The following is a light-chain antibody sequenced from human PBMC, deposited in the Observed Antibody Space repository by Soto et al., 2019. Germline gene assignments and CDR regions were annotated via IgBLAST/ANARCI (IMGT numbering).Light chain of an antibody. J-gene: IGKJ3*01. CDR1: QSVSSNF. CDR3: HHYGRSAIFT. Sequence: EIVMTQSPGTLSLSPGERATLSCRASQSVSSNFLAWYQQRTGQATMLLMDGASSRAAGIPDRFSGSGSGTDFTLTISRLEPEDFAVYYCHHYGRSAIFTFGPGTTVDIK. V-gene: IGKV3-20*01. CDR2: GAS.